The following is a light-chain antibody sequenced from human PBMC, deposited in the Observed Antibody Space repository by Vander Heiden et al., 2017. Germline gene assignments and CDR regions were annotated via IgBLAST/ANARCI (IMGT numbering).Light chain of an antibody. CDR1: QSISDW. V-gene: IGKV1-5*03. J-gene: IGKJ1*01. CDR3: QQDDRIRWT. Sequence: DIHMTQSPATLSASVGDRVTITCRASQSISDWLAWYQQKPGKAPKLLIYRASSLERGVPSRFSGRGSGTDFTLTINHLQPDDFATYYCQQDDRIRWTFGQGTKVDIK. CDR2: RAS.